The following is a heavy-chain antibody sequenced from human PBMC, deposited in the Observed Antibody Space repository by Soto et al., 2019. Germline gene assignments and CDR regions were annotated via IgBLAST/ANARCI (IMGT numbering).Heavy chain of an antibody. CDR3: ARGGYHNWFEP. Sequence: PSETLSLTCTFSVVSDSSGNYHCNWIRQPPGKGLEWIGYIYYTGSTRFNPSLKSRVTISVDTSKNQFSLRLRSVTAADTAVYYCARGGYHNWFEPWGQGTLVSVSS. CDR1: VVSDSSGNYH. D-gene: IGHD3-16*02. V-gene: IGHV4-61*01. J-gene: IGHJ5*02. CDR2: IYYTGST.